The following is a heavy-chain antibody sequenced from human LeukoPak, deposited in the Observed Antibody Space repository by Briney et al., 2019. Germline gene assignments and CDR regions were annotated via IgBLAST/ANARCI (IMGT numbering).Heavy chain of an antibody. CDR1: GLTFSSYA. CDR2: ICGSGGST. J-gene: IGHJ3*02. V-gene: IGHV3-23*01. Sequence: VGSLRLSCAASGLTFSSYAMSWVRQAPGKGLEWVSAICGSGGSTYYADSVKGRFTISRDYSKNTLYLQMNSLRAEDTAVYYCAKAKYSGSYYGHAFDIWGQGTMVTVSS. CDR3: AKAKYSGSYYGHAFDI. D-gene: IGHD1-26*01.